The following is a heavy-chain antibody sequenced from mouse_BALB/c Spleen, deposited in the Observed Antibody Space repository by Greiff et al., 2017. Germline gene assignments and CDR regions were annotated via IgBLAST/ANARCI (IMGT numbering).Heavy chain of an antibody. Sequence: VQLQQSGAELAKPGASVKMSCKASGYTFTSYWMHWIKQRPGQGLEWIGYINPSTGYTEYNQKFKDKATLTADKSSSTAYMQLSSLTSEDSAVCYCAREEVYFDYWGQGTTLTVSS. CDR1: GYTFTSYW. CDR2: INPSTGYT. V-gene: IGHV1-7*01. J-gene: IGHJ2*01. CDR3: AREEVYFDY.